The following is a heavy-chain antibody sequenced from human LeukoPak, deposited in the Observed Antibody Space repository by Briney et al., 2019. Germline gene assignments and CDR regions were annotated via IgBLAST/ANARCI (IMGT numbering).Heavy chain of an antibody. Sequence: ASETLSLTCAVYGGSFSGYYWSWIRQPPGKGLEWIGEINHSGSTNYNPSLKSRVTISVDTSKNQFSLKLSSVTAADTAVYYCARVRGVLLYGGNFFDYWGQGTLVTVSS. CDR2: INHSGST. V-gene: IGHV4-34*01. CDR3: ARVRGVLLYGGNFFDY. J-gene: IGHJ4*02. CDR1: GGSFSGYY. D-gene: IGHD4-23*01.